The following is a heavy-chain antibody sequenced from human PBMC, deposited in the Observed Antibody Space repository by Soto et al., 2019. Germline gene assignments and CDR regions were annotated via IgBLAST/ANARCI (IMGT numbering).Heavy chain of an antibody. V-gene: IGHV1-69*01. D-gene: IGHD3-22*01. Sequence: QVQLVQSGAEVKKPGSSVKVSCKASGGTFSSYAISWVRQAPGQGLEWMGGIIPIFGTANYAQKFQGRVTITADESTSTAYMELSSLRSEDTAVYYCASGEGGFYYYDTGRAFDIWGQGTMVTVSS. J-gene: IGHJ3*02. CDR3: ASGEGGFYYYDTGRAFDI. CDR2: IIPIFGTA. CDR1: GGTFSSYA.